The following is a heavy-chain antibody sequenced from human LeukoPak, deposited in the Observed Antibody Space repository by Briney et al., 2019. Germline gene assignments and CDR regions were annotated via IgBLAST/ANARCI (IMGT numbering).Heavy chain of an antibody. V-gene: IGHV3-66*01. CDR1: GITFTKYA. Sequence: PGGSLRLSCAASGITFTKYAMSWVRQAPGKGLEWVSVIYSGGSTSYADSVKGRFTISRDNSKNTLYLQMNSLRAEDTAVYYCARFTHGGDFDYWGQGTLVTVSS. J-gene: IGHJ4*02. CDR3: ARFTHGGDFDY. D-gene: IGHD2-21*01. CDR2: IYSGGST.